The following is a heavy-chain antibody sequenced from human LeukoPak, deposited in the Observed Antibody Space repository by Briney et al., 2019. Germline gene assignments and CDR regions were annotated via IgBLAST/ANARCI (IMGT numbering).Heavy chain of an antibody. D-gene: IGHD3-3*01. J-gene: IGHJ4*02. CDR3: AKQYDLWSGPDY. CDR1: GFTFSSYA. Sequence: GGSLRLSCAASGFTFSSYAMNWVRQAPGKGLEWVSGFSGSGGSTYYADSVKGRFTISRDNSKNTLYLQMNSLRVEDTAVYYCAKQYDLWSGPDYWGQGTLVTVSS. V-gene: IGHV3-23*01. CDR2: FSGSGGST.